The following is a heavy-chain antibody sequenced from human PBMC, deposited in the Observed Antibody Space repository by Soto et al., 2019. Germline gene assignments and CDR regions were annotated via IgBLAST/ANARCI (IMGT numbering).Heavy chain of an antibody. D-gene: IGHD3-3*01. J-gene: IGHJ3*02. CDR3: ARERLEYYDFWSGSDAFDI. CDR1: GFTFSSYA. V-gene: IGHV3-30-3*01. CDR2: KSYDGSNK. Sequence: PGESMRLSCAASGFTFSSYAMHWVRQAPGKGLEWVAVKSYDGSNKYYADSVKGRFTISRDNSKNTLYLQMNSLRAEDTAVYYCARERLEYYDFWSGSDAFDIWGQGTMVTVSS.